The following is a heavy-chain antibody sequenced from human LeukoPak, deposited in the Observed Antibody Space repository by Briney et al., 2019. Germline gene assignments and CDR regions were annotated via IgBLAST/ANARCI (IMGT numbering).Heavy chain of an antibody. J-gene: IGHJ3*02. D-gene: IGHD6-13*01. Sequence: SETLSLTCTVSGGSISTYYWSWIRQPAGKGLEWIGRIYTSGSTNYNPSLKSRVTMSVDTSKNQFSLKLSSVTAADTAVYYCARDRGIAAQDDAFDIWGQGTMVTVSS. CDR3: ARDRGIAAQDDAFDI. CDR1: GGSISTYY. CDR2: IYTSGST. V-gene: IGHV4-4*07.